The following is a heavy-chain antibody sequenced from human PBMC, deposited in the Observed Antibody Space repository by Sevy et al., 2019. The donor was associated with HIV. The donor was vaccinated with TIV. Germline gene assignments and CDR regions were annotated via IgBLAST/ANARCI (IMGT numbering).Heavy chain of an antibody. Sequence: ASLKVSCKASGYTFTSYGISWVRQAPGQGLEWMGWISAYNGNTNYAQKLQGRVTMTTDTSTSTAYMELRSLRSDDTAVYYCARARRSIAGAGKDKDYWGQGTLVTVSS. CDR3: ARARRSIAGAGKDKDY. J-gene: IGHJ4*02. CDR2: ISAYNGNT. V-gene: IGHV1-18*04. D-gene: IGHD6-19*01. CDR1: GYTFTSYG.